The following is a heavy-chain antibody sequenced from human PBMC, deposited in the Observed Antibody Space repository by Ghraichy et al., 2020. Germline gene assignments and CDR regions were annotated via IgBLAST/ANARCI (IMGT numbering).Heavy chain of an antibody. CDR3: ARPTGYSTLSGAFDI. D-gene: IGHD6-13*01. Sequence: SETLSLTCTVSGGSISSSSYYWGWIRQPPGKGLEWIGSIYYSGSTYYNQSLKSRVTISVDTSKNQFSLKLSSVTAADTAVYYCARPTGYSTLSGAFDIWGQGTMVTVSS. CDR2: IYYSGST. V-gene: IGHV4-39*01. J-gene: IGHJ3*02. CDR1: GGSISSSSYY.